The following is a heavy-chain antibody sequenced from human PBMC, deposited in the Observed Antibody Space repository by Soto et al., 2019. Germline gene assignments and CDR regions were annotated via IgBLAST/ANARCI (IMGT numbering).Heavy chain of an antibody. Sequence: EVPLLESGGGLVQPGGSLRLSCTASGFTFSNYAMSWVRQAPGKGLEWVSSISGGGDNTYYADSVKGRLTNSRDNSKNTACRQGNSLRVEDTALYSGAKKDGTDGVYDAVDIWGRGTMVTVSS. V-gene: IGHV3-23*01. CDR2: ISGGGDNT. D-gene: IGHD2-8*01. J-gene: IGHJ3*02. CDR1: GFTFSNYA. CDR3: AKKDGTDGVYDAVDI.